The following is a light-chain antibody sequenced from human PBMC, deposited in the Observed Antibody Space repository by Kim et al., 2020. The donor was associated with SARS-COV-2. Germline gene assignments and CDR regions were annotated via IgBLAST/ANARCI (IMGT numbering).Light chain of an antibody. CDR3: QSYDSDLRGSMV. V-gene: IGLV1-40*01. Sequence: VTISCTGTNSTSGARFDVHWYQHLPPTAPKLLLFGNSNRPSGVPDRFSGSKSGTSASLDITGLQIEDEAHYYCQSYDSDLRGSMVFGGGTQLTVL. J-gene: IGLJ3*02. CDR1: NSTSGARFD. CDR2: GNS.